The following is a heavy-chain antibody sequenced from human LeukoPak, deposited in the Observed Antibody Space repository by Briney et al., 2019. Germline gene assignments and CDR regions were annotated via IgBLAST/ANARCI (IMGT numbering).Heavy chain of an antibody. V-gene: IGHV3-7*01. D-gene: IGHD5-18*01. CDR2: IKQDGSEK. J-gene: IGHJ3*02. CDR3: ASTERTSWGYSYGPQWGRDAFDI. Sequence: GGSLRLSCAASGFTFSSYWMSWVRQAPGKGLEWVANIKQDGSEKYYVDSVKGRFTISRDNAKNSLYLQMNSLRAEDTAVYYCASTERTSWGYSYGPQWGRDAFDIWGQGTMVTVSS. CDR1: GFTFSSYW.